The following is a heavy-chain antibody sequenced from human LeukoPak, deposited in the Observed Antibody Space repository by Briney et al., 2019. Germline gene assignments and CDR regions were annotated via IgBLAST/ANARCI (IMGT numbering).Heavy chain of an antibody. Sequence: GGSLRLSCTASGFTFGDYAMSWFRQAPGKGLEWVGFIRSKAYGGTTEYAASVKGRFTISRDDSKSIAYLQTNSLKTEDTAVYYCTRSRRVYCGGDCYSFDYWGQGTLVTVSS. CDR3: TRSRRVYCGGDCYSFDY. V-gene: IGHV3-49*03. CDR1: GFTFGDYA. CDR2: IRSKAYGGTT. J-gene: IGHJ4*02. D-gene: IGHD2-21*02.